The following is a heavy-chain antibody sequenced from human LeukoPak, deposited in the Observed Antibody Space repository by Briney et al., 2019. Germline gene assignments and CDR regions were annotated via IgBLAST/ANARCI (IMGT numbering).Heavy chain of an antibody. CDR1: GFTFSSYS. CDR3: ARGVSGWFDP. D-gene: IGHD3-10*01. CDR2: ISSSSSYI. V-gene: IGHV3-21*01. J-gene: IGHJ5*02. Sequence: GGSLRLTCAACGFTFSSYSMNWVRQAPGKGLEWLSSISSSSSYIYYADSVKGRFTISRDNAKNSLYLQMNSLRAEDTAVYYCARGVSGWFDPWGQGTLVTVSS.